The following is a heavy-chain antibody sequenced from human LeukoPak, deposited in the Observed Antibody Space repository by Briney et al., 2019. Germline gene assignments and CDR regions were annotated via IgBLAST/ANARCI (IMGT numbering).Heavy chain of an antibody. CDR3: ASTPDLAVADAFDT. CDR2: ISSSSSYI. Sequence: PGGSLRLSCAASGFTFSSYSMNWVRQAPGKGLEWVSSISSSSSYIYYADSVRGRFTISRDNAKNSLYLQMNSLRAEDTAVYYCASTPDLAVADAFDTWGQGTMVTVSS. J-gene: IGHJ3*02. V-gene: IGHV3-21*01. D-gene: IGHD5-12*01. CDR1: GFTFSSYS.